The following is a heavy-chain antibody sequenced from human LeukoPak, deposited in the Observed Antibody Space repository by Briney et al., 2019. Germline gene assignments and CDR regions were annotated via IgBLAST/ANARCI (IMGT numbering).Heavy chain of an antibody. CDR3: ARPLTRGGTYYV. D-gene: IGHD1-26*01. CDR2: VYYDGSA. Sequence: SDTLSLTCGVSGDSIRNIIYYWGWIRQPPGKGLEWIGSVYYDGSAYYNPSLKSRVTISVDTSKNQLSLKLSSVTAADTAVYYCARPLTRGGTYYVWGQGTLVTVSS. J-gene: IGHJ4*02. CDR1: GDSIRNIIYY. V-gene: IGHV4-39*01.